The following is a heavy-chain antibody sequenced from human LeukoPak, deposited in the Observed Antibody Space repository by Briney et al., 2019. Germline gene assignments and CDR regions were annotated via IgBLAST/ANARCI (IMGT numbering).Heavy chain of an antibody. J-gene: IGHJ4*02. D-gene: IGHD6-19*01. Sequence: GASVKVSCKASGYTFTSYYVHWVRQAPGQGLEWLGIINPNVGSTNYAQKFQGRVTLTSDTSTSTVYMELSSLRSDDTAAYYCARDGRRITVAGTGDNWGQGTLVTVSS. V-gene: IGHV1-46*01. CDR1: GYTFTSYY. CDR3: ARDGRRITVAGTGDN. CDR2: INPNVGST.